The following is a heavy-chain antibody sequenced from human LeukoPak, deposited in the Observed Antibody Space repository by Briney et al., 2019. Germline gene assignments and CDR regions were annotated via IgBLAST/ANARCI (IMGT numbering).Heavy chain of an antibody. Sequence: GGSLRLSCAASGFTFSGSAIHWVRQASGKGLEWVGRIRDKANSYATAYIASVKGRFAISRDDSKNTAYLQMSSLKTEDTAVYYCSRWDCTTTGCYPFDYWGQGTLVTVSS. V-gene: IGHV3-73*01. D-gene: IGHD2-2*01. CDR1: GFTFSGSA. J-gene: IGHJ4*02. CDR2: IRDKANSYAT. CDR3: SRWDCTTTGCYPFDY.